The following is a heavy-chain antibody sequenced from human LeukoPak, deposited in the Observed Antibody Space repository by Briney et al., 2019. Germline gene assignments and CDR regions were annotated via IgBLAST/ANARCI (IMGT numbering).Heavy chain of an antibody. V-gene: IGHV4-4*07. D-gene: IGHD2-2*01. CDR1: GGSISSYY. J-gene: IGHJ4*02. CDR3: ARTLPEAYCSSTSCPYYFDY. CDR2: IYTSGST. Sequence: SETLSLTCTVSGGSISSYYWSWIRQPAGKGLEWIGRIYTSGSTNYNPSLKSRVTMSVDTSKNQFSLKLSSVTAADTAVYYCARTLPEAYCSSTSCPYYFDYWGQGTLVTVPS.